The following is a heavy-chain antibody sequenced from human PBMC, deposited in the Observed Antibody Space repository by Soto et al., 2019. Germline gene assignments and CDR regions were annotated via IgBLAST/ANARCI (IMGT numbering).Heavy chain of an antibody. Sequence: QLQLQESGPGLVKPSETLSLTCTVSGGSITTTNYYWSWVRQSPGKGLEWIANIFYTGDTYYSPSLRGRVTVSVYTSKNQFSLKLSSVTAADTSMYYCASLQVPGNFDYWGQGSPVTVSS. V-gene: IGHV4-39*01. CDR2: IFYTGDT. D-gene: IGHD6-13*01. CDR1: GGSITTTNYY. CDR3: ASLQVPGNFDY. J-gene: IGHJ4*02.